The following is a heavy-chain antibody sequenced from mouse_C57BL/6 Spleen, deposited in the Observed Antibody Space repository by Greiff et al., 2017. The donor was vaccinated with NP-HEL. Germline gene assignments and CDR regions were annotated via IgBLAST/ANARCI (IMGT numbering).Heavy chain of an antibody. CDR1: GYAFSSSW. CDR2: IYPGDGDP. V-gene: IGHV1-82*01. CDR3: APAMITTGGFAY. D-gene: IGHD2-4*01. J-gene: IGHJ3*01. Sequence: VKLQESGPELVKPGASVKISCKASGYAFSSSWMNWVKQRPGKGLEWIGRIYPGDGDPNYNGKFKGKATLTADKSSSTAYMQLSSLTSEDSAVYFCAPAMITTGGFAYWGQGTLVTVSA.